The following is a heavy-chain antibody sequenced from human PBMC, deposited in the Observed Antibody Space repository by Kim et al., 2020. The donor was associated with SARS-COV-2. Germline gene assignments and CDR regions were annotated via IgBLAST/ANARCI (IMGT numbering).Heavy chain of an antibody. CDR3: ARDSVLRFLEWPGAYYGMDV. Sequence: FTISRDNSKNTLYLQMNSLRAEDTAVYYCARDSVLRFLEWPGAYYGMDVWGQGTTVTVSS. J-gene: IGHJ6*02. V-gene: IGHV3-30*07. D-gene: IGHD3-3*01.